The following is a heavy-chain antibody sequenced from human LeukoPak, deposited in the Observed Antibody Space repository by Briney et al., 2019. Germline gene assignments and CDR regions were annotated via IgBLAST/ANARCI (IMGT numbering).Heavy chain of an antibody. D-gene: IGHD1-26*01. Sequence: SETLSLTCTVSGGSISSSSYYWGWIRQPPGKGLEWIGSIYYSGNTYYNPSLKSRLTLSVDTSKNQYSLRLSSVTAADTAVYYCARDSLGAGTVGATSGYWGQGTLVTVSS. J-gene: IGHJ4*02. V-gene: IGHV4-39*02. CDR3: ARDSLGAGTVGATSGY. CDR1: GGSISSSSYY. CDR2: IYYSGNT.